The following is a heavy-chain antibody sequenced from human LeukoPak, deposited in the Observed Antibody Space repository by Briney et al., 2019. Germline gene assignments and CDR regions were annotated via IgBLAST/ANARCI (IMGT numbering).Heavy chain of an antibody. V-gene: IGHV1-2*04. J-gene: IGHJ6*04. Sequence: GASVKVSCKASGYTFTGYYMHWVRQAPGQGLEWMGLINPNSGGTNYAQKFQGWVTTTRDTSISTAYMELSRLRSDATAVYYCAREVWFGELFGGMDVWGKGTTVTVSS. CDR2: INPNSGGT. CDR1: GYTFTGYY. D-gene: IGHD3-10*01. CDR3: AREVWFGELFGGMDV.